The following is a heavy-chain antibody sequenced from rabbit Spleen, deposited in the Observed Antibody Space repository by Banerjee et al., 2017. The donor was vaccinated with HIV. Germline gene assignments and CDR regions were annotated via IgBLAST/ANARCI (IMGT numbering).Heavy chain of an antibody. J-gene: IGHJ4*01. V-gene: IGHV1S40*01. Sequence: QSLEESGGGLVQPEGSLTLTCTVSGFSFSSSYYMCWVRQAPGKGLEWIACIYGGGGSSTAYASWAKGRFTISKTSSTTVPLQMTGLTAADTATYFCARGYGGSSGNGYRFNFWGQGTLVTVS. D-gene: IGHD8-1*01. CDR1: GFSFSSSYY. CDR2: IYGGGGSST. CDR3: ARGYGGSSGNGYRFNF.